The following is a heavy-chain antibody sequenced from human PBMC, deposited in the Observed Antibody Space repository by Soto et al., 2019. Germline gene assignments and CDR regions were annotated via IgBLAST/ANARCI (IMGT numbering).Heavy chain of an antibody. D-gene: IGHD3-22*01. Sequence: GGSLRLSCSASGFTFSSYAMHWVRQAPGKGLEYVSAISSNGGSTYYADSVKGRFTISRDNSKNTLYLQMSSLRAEDTAVYYCVLHNYYDSSGYYYAYVQHCGQGTLV. J-gene: IGHJ1*01. CDR1: GFTFSSYA. CDR3: VLHNYYDSSGYYYAYVQH. CDR2: ISSNGGST. V-gene: IGHV3-64D*06.